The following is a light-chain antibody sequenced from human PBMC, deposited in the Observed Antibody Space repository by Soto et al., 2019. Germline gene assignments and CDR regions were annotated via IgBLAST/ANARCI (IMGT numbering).Light chain of an antibody. CDR3: QHYNSYSEA. CDR1: ESISGW. V-gene: IGKV1-5*01. CDR2: DAS. Sequence: DIEMTQSHSTLSASIGDGVTITCRASESISGWLAWYQQQPGKAPKLLIYDASNLESGVPSRFSGSGSGTEFTLAISSLQPDDFATYYCQHYNSYSEAFGQGTKVDIK. J-gene: IGKJ1*01.